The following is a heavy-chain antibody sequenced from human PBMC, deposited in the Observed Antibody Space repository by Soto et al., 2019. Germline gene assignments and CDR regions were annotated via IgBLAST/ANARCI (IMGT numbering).Heavy chain of an antibody. J-gene: IGHJ4*02. Sequence: QVQLVQSEXEXXXXGASVTVSCKASGYTSINYHITWVRQAPGQGLEWMAWINTYNGMTDYAQRFQGRVTMTRDTSTSTAYMELRNLGSDDTAVYFCAKSPRGEMATDWGQGTLVTVSS. CDR2: INTYNGMT. V-gene: IGHV1-18*01. CDR1: GYTSINYH. CDR3: AKSPRGEMATD. D-gene: IGHD5-12*01.